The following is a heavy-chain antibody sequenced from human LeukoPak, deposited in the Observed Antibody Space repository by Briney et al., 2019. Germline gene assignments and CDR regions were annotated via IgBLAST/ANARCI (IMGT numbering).Heavy chain of an antibody. D-gene: IGHD2-15*01. Sequence: GTSVKVSCKASGFTFTSSAMQWVRQARGQRLEWIGWIVVGSGNTNYAQNFQERVTITRDMSTSTAYMELSSLRSEDTAVYYCAADVCSSGSCPLDPWGQGTLVTVSS. V-gene: IGHV1-58*02. J-gene: IGHJ5*02. CDR1: GFTFTSSA. CDR3: AADVCSSGSCPLDP. CDR2: IVVGSGNT.